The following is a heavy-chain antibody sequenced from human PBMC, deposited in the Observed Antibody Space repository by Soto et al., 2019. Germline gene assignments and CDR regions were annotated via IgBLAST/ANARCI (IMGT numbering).Heavy chain of an antibody. J-gene: IGHJ4*02. V-gene: IGHV4-39*02. Sequence: LEWIGNVYYNGNTYYNPSLKSRLTISVDTSNNQFSLKGRSVTAEDTAVYYCARDYTATVMVVPLYYFDSWGQGTLVTVSS. CDR2: VYYNGNT. CDR3: ARDYTATVMVVPLYYFDS. D-gene: IGHD5-18*01.